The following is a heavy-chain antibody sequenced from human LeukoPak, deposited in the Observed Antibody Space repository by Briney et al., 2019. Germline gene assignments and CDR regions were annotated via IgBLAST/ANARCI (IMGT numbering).Heavy chain of an antibody. V-gene: IGHV3-21*01. CDR1: GFTFSSYS. CDR3: ARETNSGYDLSAFDI. Sequence: GGSLRLSCAASGFTFSSYSMNWVRQAPGKGLEWVSSISSSSSYIYYADSVKGRFTISRDNAKNSLYLQMNSLRAEDTAVYYCARETNSGYDLSAFDIWGQGTMVTVSS. D-gene: IGHD5-12*01. J-gene: IGHJ3*02. CDR2: ISSSSSYI.